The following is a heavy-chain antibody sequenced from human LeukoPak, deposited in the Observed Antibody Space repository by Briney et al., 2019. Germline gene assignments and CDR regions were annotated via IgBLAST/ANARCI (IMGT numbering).Heavy chain of an antibody. CDR1: GYTFTSYG. D-gene: IGHD2-15*01. CDR3: ARDNLLGGRFDP. J-gene: IGHJ5*02. V-gene: IGHV1-18*01. Sequence: ASVKVSCKASGYTFTSYGISWVRQAPGQGLEWMGWISAYNGNTNYAQKLQGRVTMTTDTSTSTAYMELRGLRSDDTAVYYCARDNLLGGRFDPWGQGTLVTVSS. CDR2: ISAYNGNT.